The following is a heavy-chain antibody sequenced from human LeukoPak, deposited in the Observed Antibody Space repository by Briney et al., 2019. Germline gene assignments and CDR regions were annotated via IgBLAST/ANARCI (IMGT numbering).Heavy chain of an antibody. V-gene: IGHV4-34*01. CDR2: INHSGST. CDR1: GGSFSGYY. D-gene: IGHD3-9*01. J-gene: IGHJ4*02. Sequence: SETLSLTCAVYGGSFSGYYWSWIRQPPGKGLEWIGEINHSGSTNYNPSLKSRVTISEDTSKNQFSLKLSSVTAADTAVYYCARGGYFAWLTFDYWGQGTLVTVSS. CDR3: ARGGYFAWLTFDY.